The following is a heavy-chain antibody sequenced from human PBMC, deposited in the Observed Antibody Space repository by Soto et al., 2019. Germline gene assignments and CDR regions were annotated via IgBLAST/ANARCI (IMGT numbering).Heavy chain of an antibody. CDR2: INAGNGNT. CDR1: GYTFTSYA. D-gene: IGHD3-10*01. J-gene: IGHJ6*02. Sequence: QVQLVQSGAEVKKPGASVKVSCKASGYTFTSYAMHWVRQAPGQRLEWMGWINAGNGNTKYSQKFQGRVTITRDTSASTAYMELSSLRSEDTAVYYCARGFGDHYYYYGMDVWGQGTTVTVSS. V-gene: IGHV1-3*01. CDR3: ARGFGDHYYYYGMDV.